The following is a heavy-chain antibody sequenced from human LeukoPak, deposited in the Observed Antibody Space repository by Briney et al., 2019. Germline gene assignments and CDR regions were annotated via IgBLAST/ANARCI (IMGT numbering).Heavy chain of an antibody. J-gene: IGHJ4*02. CDR3: ARVPDYYDSSGYSYY. D-gene: IGHD3-22*01. Sequence: ASVKVSCKASGYTFTSYGISWVRQAPGQRLEWMGWISAYNGNTNYAQKLQGRVTMTTDTSTSTAYMELRSLRSDDTAVYYCARVPDYYDSSGYSYYWGQGTLVTVSS. CDR1: GYTFTSYG. V-gene: IGHV1-18*01. CDR2: ISAYNGNT.